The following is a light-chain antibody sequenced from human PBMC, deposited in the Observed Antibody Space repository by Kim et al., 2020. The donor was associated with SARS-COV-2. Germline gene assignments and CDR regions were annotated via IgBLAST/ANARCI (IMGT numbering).Light chain of an antibody. Sequence: SVSPGQPASITCSGDKLGDKYACWYQQKPGQSPVLVMYQDNKRPSGIPERFSGSNSGNTATLTISGTQAMDEADYYCQAWDSSTGVFGGGTQLTVL. CDR2: QDN. CDR3: QAWDSSTGV. J-gene: IGLJ2*01. CDR1: KLGDKY. V-gene: IGLV3-1*01.